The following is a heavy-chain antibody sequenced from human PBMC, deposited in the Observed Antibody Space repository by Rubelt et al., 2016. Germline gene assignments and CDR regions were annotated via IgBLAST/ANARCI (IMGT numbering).Heavy chain of an antibody. CDR2: LSGRGDTT. CDR3: AKTYRWELLQGRPNWFDS. V-gene: IGHV3-23*01. J-gene: IGHJ5*01. D-gene: IGHD1-26*01. Sequence: GGGLVQPGGSLRLSCAASGFTFSTYAMTWVRQAPGKGLEWVSGLSGRGDTTYYADAVTGRFTISRDNSKNTLYLQMNSLRVEDTAIYYCAKTYRWELLQGRPNWFDSWGHGTLVTVSS. CDR1: GFTFSTYA.